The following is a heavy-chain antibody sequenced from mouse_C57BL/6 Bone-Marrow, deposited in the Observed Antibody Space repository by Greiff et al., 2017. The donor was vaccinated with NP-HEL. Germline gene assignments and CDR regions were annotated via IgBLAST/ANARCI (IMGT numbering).Heavy chain of an antibody. Sequence: EVKLMESGGDLVKPGGSLKLSCAASVFTFSSYGMSWVRQTPDKRLEWVATISSGGSSTYYPDSVKGRFTISRDNAKNTLYLQMSSLKSEDTAMYYGASPYDYDVAWFAYWGQGTLVTVSA. V-gene: IGHV5-6*01. J-gene: IGHJ3*01. CDR3: ASPYDYDVAWFAY. CDR2: ISSGGSST. CDR1: VFTFSSYG. D-gene: IGHD2-4*01.